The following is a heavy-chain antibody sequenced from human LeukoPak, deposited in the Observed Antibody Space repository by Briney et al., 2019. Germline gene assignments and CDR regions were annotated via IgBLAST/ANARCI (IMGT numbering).Heavy chain of an antibody. J-gene: IGHJ4*02. CDR2: ISDTGRDI. CDR3: AKGLFSAYDKYLDS. V-gene: IGHV3-21*04. CDR1: GFAFESFT. D-gene: IGHD5-12*01. Sequence: GGSLRLSCAGSGFAFESFTMTWVRQAPGKGLEWVSLISDTGRDINYADSVRGRFTISRDNTRNSLFLQMDSLRVEDTAIYYCAKGLFSAYDKYLDSWGQGTLVTVSS.